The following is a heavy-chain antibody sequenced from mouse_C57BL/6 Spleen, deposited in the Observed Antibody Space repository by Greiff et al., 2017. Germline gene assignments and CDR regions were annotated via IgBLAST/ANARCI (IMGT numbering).Heavy chain of an antibody. Sequence: VKLMESGPGLVAPSQSLSITCTVSGFSLTSYGVHWVRQPPGKGLEWLVVIWSDGSTTYNSALKSRLSIIKDNSKSHVFLKMNSLQTDDTAMYYCARHQTRGRYFDVWGTGTTVTVSS. J-gene: IGHJ1*03. CDR1: GFSLTSYG. CDR2: IWSDGST. D-gene: IGHD3-3*01. CDR3: ARHQTRGRYFDV. V-gene: IGHV2-6-1*01.